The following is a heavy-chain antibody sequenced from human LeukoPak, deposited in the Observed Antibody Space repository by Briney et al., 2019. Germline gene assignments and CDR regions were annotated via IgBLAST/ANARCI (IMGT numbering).Heavy chain of an antibody. Sequence: SETLSLTCAVYGGSFSGYYWSWIRQPPGKGLEWIGEINHSGSTNYNPSLKSRVTISVDTSKNQFSLKLSSVTAADTAVYYCARGSGYSDYWDYYSVMDVWGQGPTVTVSS. CDR1: GGSFSGYY. CDR3: ARGSGYSDYWDYYSVMDV. J-gene: IGHJ6*02. CDR2: INHSGST. D-gene: IGHD5-12*01. V-gene: IGHV4-34*01.